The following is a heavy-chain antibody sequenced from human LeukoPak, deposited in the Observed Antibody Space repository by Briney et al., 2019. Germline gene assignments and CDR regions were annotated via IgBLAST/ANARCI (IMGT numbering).Heavy chain of an antibody. V-gene: IGHV3-33*01. Sequence: PGRSLRLSCAASGFTFSSYGMHWVRQAPGKGLEWVAVIWYDGSNKYYADSVKGRFTISRDNSKNTLYLQMNSQRAEDTAVYYCAREIGSSGWYGDAFDIWGQGTMVTVSS. D-gene: IGHD6-19*01. J-gene: IGHJ3*02. CDR1: GFTFSSYG. CDR2: IWYDGSNK. CDR3: AREIGSSGWYGDAFDI.